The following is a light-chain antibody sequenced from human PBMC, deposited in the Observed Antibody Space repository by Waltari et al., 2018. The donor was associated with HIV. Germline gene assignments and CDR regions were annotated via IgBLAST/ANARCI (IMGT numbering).Light chain of an antibody. Sequence: EIVMTHSPATLSTSPGERATLPCSSRMSVSSNLAWYQHKPVQAPRLLCYDASTKATGIPARLSGTGSGTYFTLTISSLQSEDFAVYYCQQYNNWPPVTFGQGAKLEIK. V-gene: IGKV3-15*01. CDR1: MSVSSN. CDR3: QQYNNWPPVT. CDR2: DAS. J-gene: IGKJ2*01.